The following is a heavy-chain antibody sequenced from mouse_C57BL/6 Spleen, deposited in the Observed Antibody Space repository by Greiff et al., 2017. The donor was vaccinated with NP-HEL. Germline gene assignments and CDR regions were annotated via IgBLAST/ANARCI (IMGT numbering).Heavy chain of an antibody. Sequence: QVHVKQPGAELVRPGTSVKLSCKASGYTFTSYWMHWVKQRPGQGLEWIGVIDPSDSYTNYNQKFKGKATLTVDTSSRTAYMQLSSLTSEDSAIYYCASRITTVVTEGFAYWGQGTLVTVSA. CDR1: GYTFTSYW. D-gene: IGHD1-1*01. V-gene: IGHV1-59*01. J-gene: IGHJ3*01. CDR3: ASRITTVVTEGFAY. CDR2: IDPSDSYT.